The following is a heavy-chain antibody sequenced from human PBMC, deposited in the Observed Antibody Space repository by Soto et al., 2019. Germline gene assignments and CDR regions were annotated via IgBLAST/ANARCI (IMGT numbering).Heavy chain of an antibody. CDR3: ARDRQSYGMDV. V-gene: IGHV1-2*04. J-gene: IGHJ6*02. CDR2: INPNSGGT. Sequence: ASVKVSCKASGYTFTSYAMHWVRQAPGQGLEWMGWINPNSGGTNYAQKFQGWVTMTRDTSISTAYMELSRLRSDDTAVYYCARDRQSYGMDVWGQGTTVTVSS. CDR1: GYTFTSYA.